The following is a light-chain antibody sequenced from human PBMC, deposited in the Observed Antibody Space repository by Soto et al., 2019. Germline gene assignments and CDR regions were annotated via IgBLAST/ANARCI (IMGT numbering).Light chain of an antibody. CDR1: QSVGSY. CDR3: PQRSIWPPLT. J-gene: IGKJ4*01. Sequence: EVVLTQSPATLSLSPGERATLSCRASQSVGSYLAWYQQKPGQATRLLIYDPSNRATVIPARFSGSGSGTDFTLTISSLEPEDFAVYYYPQRSIWPPLTFGGGTKVDIK. CDR2: DPS. V-gene: IGKV3-11*01.